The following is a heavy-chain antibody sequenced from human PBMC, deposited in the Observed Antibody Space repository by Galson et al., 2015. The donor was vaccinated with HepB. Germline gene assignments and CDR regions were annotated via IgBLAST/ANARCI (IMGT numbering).Heavy chain of an antibody. J-gene: IGHJ4*02. CDR3: AGDYCSSTSCYARGSFDY. D-gene: IGHD2-2*01. CDR2: ISSSSSYI. Sequence: SLRLSCAASGFTFSSYSMNWVRQAPGKGLEWVSSISSSSSYIYYADSVKGRFTISRDNAKNSLYLQMNSLRAEDTAVYYCAGDYCSSTSCYARGSFDYWGQGTLVTVSS. CDR1: GFTFSSYS. V-gene: IGHV3-21*01.